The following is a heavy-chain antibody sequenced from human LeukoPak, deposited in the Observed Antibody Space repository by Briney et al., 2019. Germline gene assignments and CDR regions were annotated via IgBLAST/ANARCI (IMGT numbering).Heavy chain of an antibody. CDR2: INPKSGNT. J-gene: IGHJ4*02. Sequence: ASVNVSCKASGYTFTSYDINWVRQATGQGLEWMGWINPKSGNTGYAQKFQGRVTMTKDTSIGTAYMELSSLRSEDTAVYYCAREPVTQDYFDYWGQGTLVTVSS. D-gene: IGHD4-11*01. CDR1: GYTFTSYD. CDR3: AREPVTQDYFDY. V-gene: IGHV1-8*01.